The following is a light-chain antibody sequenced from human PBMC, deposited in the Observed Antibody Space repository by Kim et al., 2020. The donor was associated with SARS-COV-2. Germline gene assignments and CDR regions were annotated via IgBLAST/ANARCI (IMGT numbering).Light chain of an antibody. CDR3: QVWDSSTVV. Sequence: VALGQTGRITCGGNNIGSKNVHWYQQKPGQAPVLVIYRDSNRPSGIPERFSGSNSGNTATLTISRAQAGDEADYYCQVWDSSTVVFGGGTQLTVL. J-gene: IGLJ2*01. CDR1: NIGSKN. CDR2: RDS. V-gene: IGLV3-9*01.